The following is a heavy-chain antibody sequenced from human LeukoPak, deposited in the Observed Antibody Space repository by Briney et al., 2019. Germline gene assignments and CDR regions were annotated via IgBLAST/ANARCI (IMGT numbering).Heavy chain of an antibody. J-gene: IGHJ4*02. CDR2: LNPNGGII. CDR1: GYTFGDHG. CDR3: ARDRSYGPFQD. Sequence: PGGSLRLSCAGSGYTFGDHGMNWVRQAPGKGLEWVSGLNPNGGIIGYADSVKGRFTISRDNAKNSLYLQMNSLRAEDTALYYCARDRSYGPFQDWGQGTLVTVSS. V-gene: IGHV3-20*04. D-gene: IGHD1-26*01.